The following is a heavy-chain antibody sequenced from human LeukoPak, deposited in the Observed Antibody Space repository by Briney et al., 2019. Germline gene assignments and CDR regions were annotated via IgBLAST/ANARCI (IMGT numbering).Heavy chain of an antibody. D-gene: IGHD1-26*01. CDR3: ARXXXXAXDY. Sequence: PGGSLRLSCAASGFPFSSYWMHWVRQAPGKGLVCVSRINIDGSNTNYADSVKGRFTISRDNAKNTLYLQMDSLRAEATAVYYCARXXXXAXDYWGQXTLVXVSS. V-gene: IGHV3-74*01. J-gene: IGHJ4*02. CDR1: GFPFSSYW. CDR2: INIDGSNT.